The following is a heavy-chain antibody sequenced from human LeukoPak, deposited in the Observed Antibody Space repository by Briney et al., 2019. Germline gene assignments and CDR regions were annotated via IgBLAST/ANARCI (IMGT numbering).Heavy chain of an antibody. V-gene: IGHV5-51*01. CDR1: GYSFTTYW. D-gene: IGHD1-26*01. J-gene: IGHJ4*02. Sequence: KPGESLKISCKGSGYSFTTYWIGWVRQMPGKGLEWMGIIYPGDSDTRYSPSFQGQVTISAGKSISTAYLEWRSLKASDTAIYYCARHGTSGFYFPDYWGQGTLVTVSS. CDR2: IYPGDSDT. CDR3: ARHGTSGFYFPDY.